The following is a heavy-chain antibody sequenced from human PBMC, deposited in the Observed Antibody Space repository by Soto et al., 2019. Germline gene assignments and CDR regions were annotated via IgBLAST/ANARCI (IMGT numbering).Heavy chain of an antibody. CDR2: ISSSSRTI. CDR3: ARDKGRSPLDY. J-gene: IGHJ4*02. D-gene: IGHD2-15*01. Sequence: EVQLVESGGGLVQPGGSLRLSCAASGFTFSSYSMNWARQAPGKGLEWISYISSSSRTIYYPDSVKGRFPISRDNAKNSLYLQMNSLRAEDTAVYYCARDKGRSPLDYWGQGTLVTVSS. V-gene: IGHV3-48*01. CDR1: GFTFSSYS.